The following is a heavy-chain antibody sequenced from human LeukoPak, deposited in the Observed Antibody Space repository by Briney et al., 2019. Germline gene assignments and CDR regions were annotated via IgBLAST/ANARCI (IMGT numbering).Heavy chain of an antibody. CDR2: IYYSENT. CDR1: GCTMSSTSYY. V-gene: IGHV4-39*01. Sequence: SETLSLTCTVSGCTMSSTSYYWVWIRQPPGKGRQWIGTIYYSENTYYTPSLKRRVTMSVDTSKNQFSLRLSSVTAADTAVFYCARLSPYSYDSSGASADYYAMDVWGQGTTVTVSS. D-gene: IGHD3-22*01. J-gene: IGHJ6*02. CDR3: ARLSPYSYDSSGASADYYAMDV.